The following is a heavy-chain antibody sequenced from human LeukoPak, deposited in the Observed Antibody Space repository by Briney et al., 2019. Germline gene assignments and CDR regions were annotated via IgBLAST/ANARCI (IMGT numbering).Heavy chain of an antibody. D-gene: IGHD5-24*01. V-gene: IGHV3-30*18. J-gene: IGHJ4*02. CDR3: AKDLENYFDY. Sequence: GGSLRLSCAASGFTFSSYGMHWVRQAPGKGLEWVAVISYDGSNKYYADFVKGRFTISRDNSKNTLYLQMNSLRAEDTAVYYCAKDLENYFDYWGQGTLVTVSS. CDR1: GFTFSSYG. CDR2: ISYDGSNK.